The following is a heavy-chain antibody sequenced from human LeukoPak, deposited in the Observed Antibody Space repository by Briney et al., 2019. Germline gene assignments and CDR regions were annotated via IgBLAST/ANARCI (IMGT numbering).Heavy chain of an antibody. CDR3: ARDGDSGYEYYYYYGMDV. CDR2: INAGKGNT. V-gene: IGHV1-3*01. D-gene: IGHD5-12*01. CDR1: GYTFTSYA. J-gene: IGHJ6*04. Sequence: ASVKVSCKASGYTFTSYAMHWVRQAPGQRLEWMGWINAGKGNTKYSQKFQGRVTITRDTSASTAYVELSSLRSEDTAVYYCARDGDSGYEYYYYYGMDVWGKGTTVTVSS.